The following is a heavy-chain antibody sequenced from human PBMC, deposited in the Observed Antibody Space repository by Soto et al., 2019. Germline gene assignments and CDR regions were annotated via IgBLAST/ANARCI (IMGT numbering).Heavy chain of an antibody. CDR3: ANFEVAFAHY. V-gene: IGHV1-2*02. J-gene: IGHJ4*02. CDR1: GYTFSGYH. D-gene: IGHD3-3*01. Sequence: QVQLVQSGAEGKKPGASVKVSCKASGYTFSGYHLHWVRQAPGQGLEWMGWINCNSGGTKSAQKFQGRVTMTRDTSINTAYLELSRLTSDDTAVYYFANFEVAFAHYWGQGTLVTVSS. CDR2: INCNSGGT.